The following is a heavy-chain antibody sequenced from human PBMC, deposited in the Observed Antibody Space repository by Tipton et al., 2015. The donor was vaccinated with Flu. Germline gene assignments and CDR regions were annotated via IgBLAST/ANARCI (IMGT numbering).Heavy chain of an antibody. Sequence: TLSLTCTVSGGSISDNYWTWIRQPPGGGLEYIGDIFYTGSTSYNPSLKSRVTISVDTSKNQFSLKLSSVTAADTAVYYCAREWGDAFDIWGQGTMVTVSS. CDR3: AREWGDAFDI. V-gene: IGHV4-59*01. D-gene: IGHD3-16*01. CDR1: GGSISDNY. CDR2: IFYTGST. J-gene: IGHJ3*02.